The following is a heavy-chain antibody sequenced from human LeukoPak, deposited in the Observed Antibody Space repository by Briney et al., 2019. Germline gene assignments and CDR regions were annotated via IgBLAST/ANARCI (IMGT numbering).Heavy chain of an antibody. D-gene: IGHD1-26*01. Sequence: ASVKVSCKASGYTFTGYYMHWVRQAPGQGLEWMGRINPNSGGTNYAQKFQGRVTITTDESTSTAYMELSSLRSEDTAVYYCARGFGSYRFDYWGQGTLVTVSS. CDR2: INPNSGGT. J-gene: IGHJ4*02. CDR3: ARGFGSYRFDY. CDR1: GYTFTGYY. V-gene: IGHV1-2*06.